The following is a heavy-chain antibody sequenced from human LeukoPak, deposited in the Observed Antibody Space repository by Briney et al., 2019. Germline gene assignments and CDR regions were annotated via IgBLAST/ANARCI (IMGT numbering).Heavy chain of an antibody. CDR1: GGSISSSSYY. CDR2: IYYSGST. Sequence: SETLSLTCTVSGGSISSSSYYWGWIRQPPGKGLEWIGSIYYSGSTYYNPSLKSRVTISVDTSKNQFSLKLSSVTAADTAVYYCARHFLGYCSSTSCYRRYNWFDPWGQGTLVTVSS. CDR3: ARHFLGYCSSTSCYRRYNWFDP. V-gene: IGHV4-39*01. J-gene: IGHJ5*02. D-gene: IGHD2-2*02.